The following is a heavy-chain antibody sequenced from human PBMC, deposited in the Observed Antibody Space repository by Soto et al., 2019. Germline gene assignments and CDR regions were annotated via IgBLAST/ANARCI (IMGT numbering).Heavy chain of an antibody. Sequence: EVQLLESGGGLVQPGGSLRLSCAASGFTFNNYAMTWVRQAPGKGLEWVSAISGGGDTTSYADSVKGRFPVSRAGSKNTLYLQMSSLRAEDTALYYCAKGRGGSGSLTPRVDFWGQGTLVTVSS. J-gene: IGHJ4*02. CDR1: GFTFNNYA. CDR2: ISGGGDTT. CDR3: AKGRGGSGSLTPRVDF. V-gene: IGHV3-23*01. D-gene: IGHD3-10*01.